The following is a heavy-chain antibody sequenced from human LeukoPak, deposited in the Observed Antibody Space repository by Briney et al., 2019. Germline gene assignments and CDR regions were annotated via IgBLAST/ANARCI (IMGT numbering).Heavy chain of an antibody. Sequence: ASVKVSCKASGYTFTSYGISWVRQAPGQGLEWMGWISAYNGNTNYAQKLQGRVTMTTDTSTSTAYMELRSLRSDDTAVYYCARARAAVASTDAFDIWGQGTMVTVSS. CDR1: GYTFTSYG. D-gene: IGHD6-19*01. J-gene: IGHJ3*02. V-gene: IGHV1-18*01. CDR3: ARARAAVASTDAFDI. CDR2: ISAYNGNT.